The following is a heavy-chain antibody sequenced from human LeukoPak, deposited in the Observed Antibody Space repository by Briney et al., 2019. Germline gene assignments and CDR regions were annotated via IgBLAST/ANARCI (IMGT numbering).Heavy chain of an antibody. V-gene: IGHV4-34*01. Sequence: SETLSLTCAVYGGSFSGYYWSWIRQPPGKGLEWIGEINHSGSTNYNPSLKSRVTISVDTSKNQFSLKLSSVTAADTAVYYCARDHYDFWSGYQAADYYYGMDVWGQGTTVTVSS. J-gene: IGHJ6*02. CDR3: ARDHYDFWSGYQAADYYYGMDV. CDR1: GGSFSGYY. D-gene: IGHD3-3*01. CDR2: INHSGST.